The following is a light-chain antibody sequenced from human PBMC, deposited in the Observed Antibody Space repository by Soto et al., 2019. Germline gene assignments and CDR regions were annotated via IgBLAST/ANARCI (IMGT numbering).Light chain of an antibody. CDR3: QQTYSTPRT. Sequence: DIQVTQSPSSLSASFLGRVTITCRASRSINTYVNWYQQRPGKAPELLIYSASSLHTGVPSRFSGSGAGTDFTFTINSLLPEDFAIYYCQQTYSTPRTFGQGTKVDIK. J-gene: IGKJ1*01. CDR1: RSINTY. V-gene: IGKV1-39*01. CDR2: SAS.